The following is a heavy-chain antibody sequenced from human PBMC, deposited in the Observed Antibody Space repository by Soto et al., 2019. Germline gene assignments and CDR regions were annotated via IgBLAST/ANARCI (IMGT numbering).Heavy chain of an antibody. V-gene: IGHV3-48*04. D-gene: IGHD3-22*01. Sequence: GGSLRLSCAASGFTFSSYSMNWVRQAPGKGLEWVSYISSSSSTIYYADSVKGRFTISRDNAKNTLYLQMNSLRAEDTAVYYCASSHWDYDSSGYYYGYWGQGTLVTVSS. J-gene: IGHJ4*02. CDR3: ASSHWDYDSSGYYYGY. CDR1: GFTFSSYS. CDR2: ISSSSSTI.